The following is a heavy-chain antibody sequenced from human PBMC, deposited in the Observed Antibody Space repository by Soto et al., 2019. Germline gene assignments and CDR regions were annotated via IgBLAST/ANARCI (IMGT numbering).Heavy chain of an antibody. CDR2: INAGNGNT. D-gene: IGHD6-6*01. CDR3: ARGLGSQLLLFK. J-gene: IGHJ4*02. CDR1: GYTFTSYA. Sequence: QVQLVQSGAEVKKPGASVKVSCKASGYTFTSYAMHWVRQAPGQRLEWMGWINAGNGNTKYSQKFQGRVTITRDTSASTAYMEVSSLRSEDTAVYYCARGLGSQLLLFKWGQGTLVTVSS. V-gene: IGHV1-3*01.